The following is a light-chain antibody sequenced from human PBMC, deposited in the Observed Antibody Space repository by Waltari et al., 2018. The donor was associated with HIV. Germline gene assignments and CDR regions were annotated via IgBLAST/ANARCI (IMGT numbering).Light chain of an antibody. CDR1: SCSVSTSYY. V-gene: IGLV8-61*01. CDR3: QLWDSRGNHVV. CDR2: STN. Sequence: QTVVTQEPSFSVSPGGTVTLTCGLSSCSVSTSYYPSWYQQTPGQAPRTLIYSTNTSSSGVPDRFSGSNSKNTATLTISRVEAGDEADYYCQLWDSRGNHVVFGGGTKLTVL. J-gene: IGLJ2*01.